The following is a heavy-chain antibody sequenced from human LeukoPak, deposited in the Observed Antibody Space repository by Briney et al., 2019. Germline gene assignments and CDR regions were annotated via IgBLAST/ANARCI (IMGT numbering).Heavy chain of an antibody. CDR3: AKGDYFDY. J-gene: IGHJ4*02. V-gene: IGHV4-34*01. CDR1: GEYFSTYY. CDR2: INHSGST. Sequence: SETLSLTCAVYGEYFSTYYYSWIRQPPGKGLEWIGEINHSGSTNYNPSLKSRLTISVDMSKKQFFLRLSSVTAADTAMYYCAKGDYFDYWGQGTLVTVSS.